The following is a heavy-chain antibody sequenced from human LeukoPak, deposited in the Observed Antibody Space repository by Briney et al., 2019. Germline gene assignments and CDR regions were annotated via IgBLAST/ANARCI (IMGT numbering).Heavy chain of an antibody. J-gene: IGHJ4*02. CDR1: GFTFRSHA. Sequence: GGSLRLSCVGPGFTFRSHAMSWVRQAPEKGLEFVSGIYENGGTTYYADPVEGRFSISRDNSKNTLYLQMNSLRAEDTAVYYCAKKNSPRSGPDFFDYWGQGTLVTVSS. CDR3: AKKNSPRSGPDFFDY. V-gene: IGHV3-23*01. CDR2: IYENGGTT. D-gene: IGHD2-15*01.